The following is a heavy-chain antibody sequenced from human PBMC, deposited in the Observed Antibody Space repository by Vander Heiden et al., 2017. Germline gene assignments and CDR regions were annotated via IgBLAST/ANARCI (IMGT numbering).Heavy chain of an antibody. CDR2: IIPIFGTA. CDR3: ARNYDFTWFDP. V-gene: IGHV1-69*01. D-gene: IGHD3-3*01. J-gene: IGHJ5*02. Sequence: QVQLVQSGAAVKKPGSSMKVSCKASVGTCSSYAISWVRQAPGQGLEWMGGIIPIFGTANYAQKCQGRVTITADESTSTAYMGLSSLRSEDTAVYYCARNYDFTWFDPWGQGTLVTVSS. CDR1: VGTCSSYA.